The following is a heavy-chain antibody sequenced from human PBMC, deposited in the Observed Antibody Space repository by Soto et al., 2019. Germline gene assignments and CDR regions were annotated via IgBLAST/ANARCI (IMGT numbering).Heavy chain of an antibody. CDR3: ARERAAAGNLDD. CDR1: GFTFSSYA. V-gene: IGHV3-23*01. Sequence: PGGSLRLSCAASGFTFSSYAMSWVRQTPGKGLEWVSTLSGSGGTTYYADSVKGQFTISRDNSKNTLYLQMNSLRAEDTAVYYCARERAAAGNLDDWGQGSLVTVSS. D-gene: IGHD6-13*01. CDR2: LSGSGGTT. J-gene: IGHJ4*02.